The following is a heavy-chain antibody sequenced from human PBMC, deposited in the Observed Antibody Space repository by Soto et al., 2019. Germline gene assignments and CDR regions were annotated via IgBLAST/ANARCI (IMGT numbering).Heavy chain of an antibody. CDR3: ANDTATTEIHTHSLHAALLISVQ. CDR1: GGSVSSGSYY. V-gene: IGHV4-61*01. CDR2: IYYSGST. J-gene: IGHJ1*01. D-gene: IGHD3-22*01. Sequence: SETLSLTCTVSGGSVSSGSYYWSWIRQPPGRGLEWIGYIYYSGSTNYNPSLKSRVSISLEKSKQQFSLKLSSVTAADTAVYFCANDTATTEIHTHSLHAALLISVQ.